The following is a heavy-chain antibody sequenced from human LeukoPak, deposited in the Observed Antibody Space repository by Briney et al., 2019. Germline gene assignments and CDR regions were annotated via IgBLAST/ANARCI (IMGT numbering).Heavy chain of an antibody. CDR3: ARGAIWGGDYFDY. J-gene: IGHJ4*02. V-gene: IGHV3-48*02. CDR2: ISSSSSTI. CDR1: GFTFGSYS. Sequence: GGSLRLSCAASGFTFGSYSMNWVRQAPGKGLEWVSYISSSSSTIYYADSVKGRFTISRDNAKNSLYLQMNSLRDEDTAVYYCARGAIWGGDYFDYWGQGTLVTVSS. D-gene: IGHD7-27*01.